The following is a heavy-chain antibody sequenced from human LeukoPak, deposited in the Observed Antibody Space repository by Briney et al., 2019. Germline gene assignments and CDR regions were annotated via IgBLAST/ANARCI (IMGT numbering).Heavy chain of an antibody. CDR1: GFSFSNYW. D-gene: IGHD5/OR15-5a*01. J-gene: IGHJ4*02. Sequence: PGGSLRLSCAASGFSFSNYWMTWVRQAPGKGLERVANIKEDGSDRYYGDSVRGRFIISRDNAKNSLYLQMDSLRAEDTALYYCAKGFSDIVSTNNYFDFWGQGTLVTVSS. CDR2: IKEDGSDR. V-gene: IGHV3-7*01. CDR3: AKGFSDIVSTNNYFDF.